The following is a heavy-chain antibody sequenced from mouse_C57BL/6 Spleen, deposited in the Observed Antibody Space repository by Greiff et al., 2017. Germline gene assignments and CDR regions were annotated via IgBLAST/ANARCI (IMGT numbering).Heavy chain of an antibody. Sequence: EVKVVESGGGLVKPGGSLKLSCAASGFTFSDYGMHWVRQAPEKGLEWVAYISSGSSTIYYADTVKGRFTISRDNAKNTLFLQMTSLRSEDTAMYYCYGYDVGGFAYWGQGTLVTVSA. CDR1: GFTFSDYG. CDR3: YGYDVGGFAY. J-gene: IGHJ3*01. V-gene: IGHV5-17*01. CDR2: ISSGSSTI. D-gene: IGHD2-2*01.